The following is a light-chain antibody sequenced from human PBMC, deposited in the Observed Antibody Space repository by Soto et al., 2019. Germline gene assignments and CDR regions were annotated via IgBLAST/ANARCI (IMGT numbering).Light chain of an antibody. J-gene: IGKJ1*01. V-gene: IGKV3-20*01. Sequence: ENVLTQAPGPLSPSPGERARLSCSVSQSVSNNYLAWYQQKPGQAPRLLIYGASNRATGIPDRFSGSGSGTDFTLTISRLEPEDFAVYYCQQYGNSPQTFGQGTKVDIK. CDR1: QSVSNNY. CDR2: GAS. CDR3: QQYGNSPQT.